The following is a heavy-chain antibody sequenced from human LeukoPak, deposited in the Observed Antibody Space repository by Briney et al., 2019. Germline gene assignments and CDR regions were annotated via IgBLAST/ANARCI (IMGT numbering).Heavy chain of an antibody. CDR3: ARGDGYNYRGFDY. CDR2: IYPGDSDT. V-gene: IGHV5-51*01. Sequence: GGSLKISCQGSGYTFTNYWIGWVRQMPGKGLEWMGIIYPGDSDTRHSPSFQGQVTISADKSISTAYLQWSSLKASDNAMYYCARGDGYNYRGFDYWGQGTLVTVSS. CDR1: GYTFTNYW. D-gene: IGHD5-24*01. J-gene: IGHJ4*02.